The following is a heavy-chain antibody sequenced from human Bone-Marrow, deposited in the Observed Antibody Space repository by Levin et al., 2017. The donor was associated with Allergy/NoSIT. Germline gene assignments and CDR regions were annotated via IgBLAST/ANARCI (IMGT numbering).Heavy chain of an antibody. D-gene: IGHD2-2*01. V-gene: IGHV3-30*04. CDR3: ARDGYCSSTSCHDAFDI. CDR2: ISYDGSNK. Sequence: PGGSLRLSCAASGFTFSSYAMHWVRQAPGKGLEWVAVISYDGSNKYYADSVKGRFTISRDNSKNTLYLQMNSLRAEDTAVYYCARDGYCSSTSCHDAFDIWGQGTMVTVSS. CDR1: GFTFSSYA. J-gene: IGHJ3*02.